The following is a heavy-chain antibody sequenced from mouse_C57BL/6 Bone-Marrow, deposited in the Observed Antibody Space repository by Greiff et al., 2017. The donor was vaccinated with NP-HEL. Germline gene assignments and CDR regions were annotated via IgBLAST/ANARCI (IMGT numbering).Heavy chain of an antibody. Sequence: EVNVVESGGGLVKPGGSLKLSCAASGFTFSSYAMSWVRQTPEKRLEWVATISDGGSYTYYPDNVKGRFTISRDNAKNNLYLQMSHLKSEDTAMYYCARGYDYDGDWGKGTTLTVSS. CDR2: ISDGGSYT. CDR3: ARGYDYDGD. V-gene: IGHV5-4*03. J-gene: IGHJ2*01. CDR1: GFTFSSYA. D-gene: IGHD2-4*01.